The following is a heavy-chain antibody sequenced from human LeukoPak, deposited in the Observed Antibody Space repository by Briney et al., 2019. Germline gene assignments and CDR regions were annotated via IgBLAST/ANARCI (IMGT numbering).Heavy chain of an antibody. V-gene: IGHV4-31*03. D-gene: IGHD5-12*01. CDR2: IYYSGST. CDR3: ARDKGHVATPNNDAFDI. Sequence: PSETLSLTCTISGGSISSGGYYWSWIRQHPGKGLEWIGYIYYSGSTYYNPSLKSRVTISVDTSKNQFSLKLSSVTAADTAVYYCARDKGHVATPNNDAFDIWGQGTMVTVSS. J-gene: IGHJ3*02. CDR1: GGSISSGGYY.